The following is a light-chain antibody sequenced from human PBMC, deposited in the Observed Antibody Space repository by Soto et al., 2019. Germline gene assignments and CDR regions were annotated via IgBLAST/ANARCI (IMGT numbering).Light chain of an antibody. CDR1: QSISGW. Sequence: DIQMTQSPSTLSASVGDRVTITCRASQSISGWVAWYQQKPGKAPKLLIYKAFSLESGVPSRFSGSGSGKEFTLTISSLQPDDFATYYCQQYNKYPFSVGGGTKVEIK. CDR2: KAF. CDR3: QQYNKYPFS. V-gene: IGKV1-5*03. J-gene: IGKJ4*01.